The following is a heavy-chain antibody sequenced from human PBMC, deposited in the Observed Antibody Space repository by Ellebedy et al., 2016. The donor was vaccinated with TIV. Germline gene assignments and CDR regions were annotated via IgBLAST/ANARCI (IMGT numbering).Heavy chain of an antibody. V-gene: IGHV1-46*01. CDR2: INPSDGRR. D-gene: IGHD6-13*01. J-gene: IGHJ3*02. CDR1: GYTFTTYY. CDR3: ARDLGSTTWYGDAFDI. Sequence: AASVKVSCKASGYTFTTYYIHWVRQAPGQGLEWMGRINPSDGRRSYAQKFQGRVTFTRDTSASTAYMELSSLRSEDTAIYYCARDLGSTTWYGDAFDIWGQGTMVTVSS.